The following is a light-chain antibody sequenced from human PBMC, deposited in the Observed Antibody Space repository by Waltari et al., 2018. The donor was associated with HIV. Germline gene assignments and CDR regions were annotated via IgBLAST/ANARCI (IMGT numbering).Light chain of an antibody. J-gene: IGLJ2*01. CDR1: STDIGAYDF. V-gene: IGLV2-11*01. CDR2: DVT. CDR3: FSYAGRGVI. Sequence: QSALTQPRSVSGSPGQSVTISCTGSSTDIGAYDFVSWYQQHPDKAPKLIISDVTKRPSGVPDRFSGSKSGNTASLTISGLQAEDEADYYCFSYAGRGVIFGGGTKLTVL.